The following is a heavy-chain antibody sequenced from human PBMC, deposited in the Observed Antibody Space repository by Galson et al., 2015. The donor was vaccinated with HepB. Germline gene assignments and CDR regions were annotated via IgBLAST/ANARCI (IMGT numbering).Heavy chain of an antibody. CDR3: ARGVPTMIVPYGMDV. CDR2: INPNSGGT. CDR1: GYTFTGYY. D-gene: IGHD3-22*01. J-gene: IGHJ6*02. V-gene: IGHV1-2*04. Sequence: SVKVSCKASGYTFTGYYMHWVRQAPGQGLEWMGWINPNSGGTNYAQKFQGWVTMTRDTSISTAYMELSRLRSDDTAVYYCARGVPTMIVPYGMDVWGQGTTVTVSS.